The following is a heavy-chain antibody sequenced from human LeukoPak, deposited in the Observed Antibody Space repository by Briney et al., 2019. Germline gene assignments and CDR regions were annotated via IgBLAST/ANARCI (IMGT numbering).Heavy chain of an antibody. J-gene: IGHJ5*02. CDR2: IYTSGST. Sequence: PSETLSLTCTVSGGSISSYYWSWIRQPAGKGLEWIGRIYTSGSTNYNPSLKSRVTMSVDTSKNQFSLKLSSVTAADTAVYYCARLSGLVAATRNWFDPWGQGTLVTVSS. CDR3: ARLSGLVAATRNWFDP. V-gene: IGHV4-4*07. D-gene: IGHD2-15*01. CDR1: GGSISSYY.